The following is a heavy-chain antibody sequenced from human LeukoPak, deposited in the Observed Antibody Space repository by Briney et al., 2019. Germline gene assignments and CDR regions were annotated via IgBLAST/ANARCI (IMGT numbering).Heavy chain of an antibody. J-gene: IGHJ4*02. CDR2: IIPIFGTA. Sequence: RASVKVSCKASGGTFSSYAISWVRQAPGQGLEWMGGIIPIFGTANYAQKFQGRVTITADESTSTAYMELSSLRSEDTAVYYCAREGPSPRTGTLDYWGQGTLVTVSS. D-gene: IGHD1-7*01. CDR3: AREGPSPRTGTLDY. CDR1: GGTFSSYA. V-gene: IGHV1-69*13.